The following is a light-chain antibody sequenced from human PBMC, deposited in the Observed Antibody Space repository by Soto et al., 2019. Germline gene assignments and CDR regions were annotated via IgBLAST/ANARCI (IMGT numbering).Light chain of an antibody. CDR3: QHRNSYPYT. CDR2: DAS. CDR1: QTINNY. Sequence: LIESPDTLSSSLGGPATLSCRASQTINNYLAWYQQRPGQAPRLLIYDASNRATGIPARFSGSGSGTDFTLTISSLEPEDFAVYYCQHRNSYPYTFGHGTKVDIK. V-gene: IGKV3-11*01. J-gene: IGKJ3*01.